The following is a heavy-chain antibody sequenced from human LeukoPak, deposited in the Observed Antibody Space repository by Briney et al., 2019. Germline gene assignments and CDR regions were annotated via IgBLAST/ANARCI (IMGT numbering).Heavy chain of an antibody. Sequence: GGSLRLSCATSGFIFSNYWMTWVRQAPGKGLEWVANVKADGNDKNFADSVKGRFTIFIDRDKKSMYLQMNSLRVEDTAVYYCARDSTQRRGNEYYDALDFWGQGTMVSVSS. CDR2: VKADGNDK. V-gene: IGHV3-7*01. D-gene: IGHD4-23*01. J-gene: IGHJ3*01. CDR3: ARDSTQRRGNEYYDALDF. CDR1: GFIFSNYW.